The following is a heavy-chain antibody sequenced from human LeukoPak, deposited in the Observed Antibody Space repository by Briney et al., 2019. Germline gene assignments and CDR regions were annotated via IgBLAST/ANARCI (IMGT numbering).Heavy chain of an antibody. CDR1: GFTFSSYS. J-gene: IGHJ4*02. CDR2: ISSSSSYI. V-gene: IGHV3-21*01. Sequence: PGGSLRLSCAASGFTFSSYSMNWVRQAPGKGLEWVSSISSSSSYIYYADSVEGRFTISRDNAKNSLYLQMNSLRAEDTAVYYCARDLKRLDYWGQGTLVTVSS. CDR3: ARDLKRLDY.